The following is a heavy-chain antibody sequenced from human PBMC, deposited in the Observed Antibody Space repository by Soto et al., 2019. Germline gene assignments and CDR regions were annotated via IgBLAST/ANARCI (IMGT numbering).Heavy chain of an antibody. CDR1: GFTFSSYS. CDR3: AKSRGDSWTTYFFDY. CDR2: ISGSGQTT. D-gene: IGHD4-4*01. J-gene: IGHJ4*02. V-gene: IGHV3-23*01. Sequence: PGGSLRLSCAASGFTFSSYSLSWLRQAPGKGLEWVSGISGSGQTTYYKDSVKGRFTISRDNFRNTLYLQVNSLRAEDTAIYFCAKSRGDSWTTYFFDYWGQGALVTVSS.